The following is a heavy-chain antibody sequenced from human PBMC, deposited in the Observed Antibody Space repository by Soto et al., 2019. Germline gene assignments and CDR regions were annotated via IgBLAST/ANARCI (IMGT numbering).Heavy chain of an antibody. Sequence: ETLSLTCTVSGGSVSSGSYYWSWIRQPPGRGLEWIGYIYYSGSTNYNPSLKSRVTISVDTSKNQFSLKLSSVTAADTAVYYCARARLWLRYYFDYWGQGTLVTVSS. CDR3: ARARLWLRYYFDY. D-gene: IGHD5-18*01. CDR2: IYYSGST. V-gene: IGHV4-61*01. CDR1: GGSVSSGSYY. J-gene: IGHJ4*02.